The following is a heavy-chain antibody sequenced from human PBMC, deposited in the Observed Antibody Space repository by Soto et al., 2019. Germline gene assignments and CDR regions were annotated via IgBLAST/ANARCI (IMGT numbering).Heavy chain of an antibody. CDR2: IYSTGTT. D-gene: IGHD1-1*01. Sequence: PSETLSLTCTVSGASISAFYWSWIPKSAAKGLEWIGRIYSTGTTDYNPSLKSRVMMSVDRSKKQFSLKLRSVTAADTAVYYCVRDGTKTLRDWFDPWGQGISVTVSS. CDR1: GASISAFY. V-gene: IGHV4-4*07. J-gene: IGHJ5*02. CDR3: VRDGTKTLRDWFDP.